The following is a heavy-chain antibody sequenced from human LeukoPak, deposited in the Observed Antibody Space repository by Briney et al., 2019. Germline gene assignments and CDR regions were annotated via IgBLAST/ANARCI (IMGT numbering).Heavy chain of an antibody. CDR3: VRDFWKEKPTN. V-gene: IGHV4-30-4*01. Sequence: PSETLSLTCTVSGDSISSADYYWSWIRQPPGKGLEWIGYIYYSGSTYYNPSLNGRVAISVDTSKKQFSLKLSSVTAADTAVYYCVRDFWKEKPTNWGQGTLVTVSS. D-gene: IGHD3-3*01. J-gene: IGHJ4*02. CDR1: GDSISSADYY. CDR2: IYYSGST.